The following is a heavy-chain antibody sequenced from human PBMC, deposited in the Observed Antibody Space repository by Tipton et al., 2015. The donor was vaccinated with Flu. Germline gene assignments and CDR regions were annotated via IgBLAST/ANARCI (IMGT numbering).Heavy chain of an antibody. J-gene: IGHJ6*01. CDR2: INPSGGST. Sequence: QLVQSGAEVKKPGASVKVSCKASGYAFTGYFIHWVRQAPGQGLEWMGIINPSGGSTNYAPKFLGRVTMTRDTSTRTVYMEVSRLRSDDTAIYYCARMSAPGLDVWXXGTTVTVSS. V-gene: IGHV1-46*01. CDR3: ARMSAPGLDV. CDR1: GYAFTGYF.